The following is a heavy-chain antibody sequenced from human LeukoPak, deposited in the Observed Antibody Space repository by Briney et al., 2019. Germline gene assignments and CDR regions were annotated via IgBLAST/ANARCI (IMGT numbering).Heavy chain of an antibody. J-gene: IGHJ4*02. D-gene: IGHD3-10*01. Sequence: SETLSLTCTVAGGSISSGDKFWSWIRQPPGKSLEWIGYIYYSGSTYYNPSLKSRVTISVDTSKNQFSLKLSSVTAADTAVYYCARHVGNSGSGSYLTYFDYWGQGTLVTVSS. V-gene: IGHV4-30-4*01. CDR1: GGSISSGDKF. CDR2: IYYSGST. CDR3: ARHVGNSGSGSYLTYFDY.